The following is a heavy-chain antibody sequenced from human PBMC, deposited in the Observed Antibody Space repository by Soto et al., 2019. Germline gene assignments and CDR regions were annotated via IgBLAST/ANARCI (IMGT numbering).Heavy chain of an antibody. J-gene: IGHJ5*02. CDR3: ARGVRITIFGVVIPQSNWFDP. Sequence: GASVKVSCKASGYTFTGYYMHWVRQAPGQGLEWMGWINPNSGGTNYAQKFQGWVTMTRDTSISTAYMELSRLRSDDTAVYYCARGVRITIFGVVIPQSNWFDPWGQGTLVTV. V-gene: IGHV1-2*04. D-gene: IGHD3-3*01. CDR2: INPNSGGT. CDR1: GYTFTGYY.